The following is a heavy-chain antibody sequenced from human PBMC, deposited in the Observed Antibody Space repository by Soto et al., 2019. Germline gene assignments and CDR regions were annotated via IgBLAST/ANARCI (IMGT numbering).Heavy chain of an antibody. V-gene: IGHV1-8*01. CDR2: MNPNSGNT. Sequence: QVQLVQSGAEVKKPGASVKVSCKASGYTFTSYDINWVRPATGQGLEWMGWMNPNSGNTGYAQKFQGRVTMTRNTSISTAYMELSSLRSEDTAVYYCAIGHNQAGSVDYWGQGTLVTVSS. J-gene: IGHJ4*02. CDR3: AIGHNQAGSVDY. D-gene: IGHD1-1*01. CDR1: GYTFTSYD.